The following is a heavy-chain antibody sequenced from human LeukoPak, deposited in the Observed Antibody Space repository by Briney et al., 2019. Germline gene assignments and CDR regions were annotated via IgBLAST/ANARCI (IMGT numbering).Heavy chain of an antibody. D-gene: IGHD4-17*01. Sequence: SETLSLTCTVSGGSISSGDYYWSWIRQTPGKGLEWIGYIYYSGSTYYNPSLKSRVTISVDTSKNQFSLELSSVTAADTAVYYCARDSTVYGDYIFWGQGTLVTVSS. CDR3: ARDSTVYGDYIF. CDR1: GGSISSGDYY. V-gene: IGHV4-30-4*01. J-gene: IGHJ4*02. CDR2: IYYSGST.